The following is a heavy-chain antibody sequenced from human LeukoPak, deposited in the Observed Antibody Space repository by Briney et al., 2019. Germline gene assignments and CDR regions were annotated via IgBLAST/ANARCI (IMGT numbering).Heavy chain of an antibody. J-gene: IGHJ6*03. CDR2: IYTSGST. CDR3: ARTRPTRVAASESYYMDV. D-gene: IGHD6-13*01. V-gene: IGHV4-61*02. CDR1: GGSISSGSYY. Sequence: PSQTLSLTCTVSGGSISSGSYYWSWIRQPAGKGLEWIGRIYTSGSTNYNPSLKSRVTISVDTSKNQFSLKLSSVTAADTAVYYCARTRPTRVAASESYYMDVWGKGTTVTISS.